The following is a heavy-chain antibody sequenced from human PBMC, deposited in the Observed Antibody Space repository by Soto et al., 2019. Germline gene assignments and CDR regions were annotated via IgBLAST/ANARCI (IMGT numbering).Heavy chain of an antibody. CDR1: GFTFSSYS. Sequence: GGSLRLSCAASGFTFSSYSMNWVRQAPGKGLEWVSYISSSSSTIYYADSVKGRFTISRDNAKNSLYLQMNSLRAEDTAVYYCARDQPSVSPLAVGDAFDIWGQGTMVTVSS. CDR3: ARDQPSVSPLAVGDAFDI. J-gene: IGHJ3*02. CDR2: ISSSSSTI. V-gene: IGHV3-48*01. D-gene: IGHD1-26*01.